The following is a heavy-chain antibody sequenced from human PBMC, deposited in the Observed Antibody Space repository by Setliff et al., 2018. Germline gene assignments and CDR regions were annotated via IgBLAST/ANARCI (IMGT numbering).Heavy chain of an antibody. CDR1: GDYISSQY. D-gene: IGHD4-17*01. J-gene: IGHJ3*01. Sequence: SETLSLTCTVSGDYISSQYWSWIRQPPGKGLEWIGYISNRGSTDYNPSPKSRVTISEDTSRSQFSLKLNSVTAADTAVYHCARIGGSTTVNLLGLFQTPPDAFDFWGQGTMVTVS. CDR2: ISNRGST. V-gene: IGHV4-59*11. CDR3: ARIGGSTTVNLLGLFQTPPDAFDF.